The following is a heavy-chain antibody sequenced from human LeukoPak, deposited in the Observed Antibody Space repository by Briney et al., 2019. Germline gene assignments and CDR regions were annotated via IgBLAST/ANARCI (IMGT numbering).Heavy chain of an antibody. V-gene: IGHV3-21*01. CDR1: GFTFSSYS. CDR3: ARDAGRGYDFLYDAVDI. CDR2: ISSSSSYI. D-gene: IGHD5-12*01. Sequence: GGSLRLSCAASGFTFSSYSMNWVRQAPGKGLEWVSSISSSSSYIYYTDSVKGRFTISRDNAKNSLYLQMNSLRAEDTAVYYCARDAGRGYDFLYDAVDIWGQGTMVTVSS. J-gene: IGHJ3*02.